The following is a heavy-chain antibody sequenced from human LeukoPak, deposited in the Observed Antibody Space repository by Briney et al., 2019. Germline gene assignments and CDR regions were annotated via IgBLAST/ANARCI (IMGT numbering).Heavy chain of an antibody. J-gene: IGHJ4*02. Sequence: SVKVSCKASGGTFSSYAISWVRQAPGQGLEWMGGIIPIFGTANYAQKFQGRVTITTDEFTSTAYMELSSLRSEDTAVYYCAREMYYYGSGSYFGYWGQGTLVTVSS. D-gene: IGHD3-10*01. V-gene: IGHV1-69*05. CDR3: AREMYYYGSGSYFGY. CDR2: IIPIFGTA. CDR1: GGTFSSYA.